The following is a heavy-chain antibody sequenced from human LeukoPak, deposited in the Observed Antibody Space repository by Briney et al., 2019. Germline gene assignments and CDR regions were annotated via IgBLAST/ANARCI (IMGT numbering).Heavy chain of an antibody. D-gene: IGHD6-19*01. CDR3: ARHPLIAVAGTGGFDY. CDR2: IYPGDSDT. CDR1: GYSFTSYW. J-gene: IGHJ4*02. V-gene: IGHV5-51*01. Sequence: GESLKISCKGSGYSFTSYWIGWVRQMPGKGLEWMGIIYPGDSDTRYSPSFQGQVTISADKSISTAYLQWSSLKASDTAMYYCARHPLIAVAGTGGFDYWGQGTLVTVSS.